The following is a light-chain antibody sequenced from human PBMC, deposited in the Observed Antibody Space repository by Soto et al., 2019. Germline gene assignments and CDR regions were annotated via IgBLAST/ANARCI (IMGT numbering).Light chain of an antibody. Sequence: DIQMTQSPSSLSASVGDRVTIICQASQDITNYLNWYQQKPGKAPKLLIYDASNLETGVPSRFSGRGSGTHFSFTISSLQPEDIATYYCQQYDNVPFTFGQGTRREMK. CDR3: QQYDNVPFT. V-gene: IGKV1-33*01. CDR1: QDITNY. CDR2: DAS. J-gene: IGKJ5*01.